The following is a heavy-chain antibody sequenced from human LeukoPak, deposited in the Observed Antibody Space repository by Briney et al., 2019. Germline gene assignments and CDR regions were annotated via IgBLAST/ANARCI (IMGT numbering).Heavy chain of an antibody. Sequence: SETLSLTCTVSGGSISSGSHYWSWIRQPAGKGLEWIGRIYSSGSTNYNPSLKSRVTISVDTSKNQFSLKMSSVTAADTAVYYCAMTVHLGGLSFFYFDSWGQGTLVTVSS. CDR1: GGSISSGSHY. D-gene: IGHD3-16*02. J-gene: IGHJ4*02. CDR3: AMTVHLGGLSFFYFDS. CDR2: IYSSGST. V-gene: IGHV4-61*02.